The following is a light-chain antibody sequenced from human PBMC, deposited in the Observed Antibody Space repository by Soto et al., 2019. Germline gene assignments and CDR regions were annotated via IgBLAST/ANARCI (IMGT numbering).Light chain of an antibody. CDR3: QQYRSSPRT. Sequence: EIVLTQSPVTLSLSPGERATLSCRASQSVSSSYLAWYQQKPGQAPRLLIYGASSRATGIPDRFSGSGSGTDFTLTISRLEPEDFAVYYRQQYRSSPRTFGQGTKVDIK. CDR2: GAS. V-gene: IGKV3-20*01. J-gene: IGKJ1*01. CDR1: QSVSSSY.